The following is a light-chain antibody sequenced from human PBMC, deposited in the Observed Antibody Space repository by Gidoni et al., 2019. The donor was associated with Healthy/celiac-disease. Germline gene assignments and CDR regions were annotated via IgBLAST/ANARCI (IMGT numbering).Light chain of an antibody. Sequence: DIQFTQSPSFLSASVGDRVTITCRASQGISSYLAWYQQKPGKAPKLLIYAASTLQSGVPSRFSGSGSGTEFTLTISSLQPEDVATYYCQQLNSYTFXPXTKVDIK. J-gene: IGKJ3*01. CDR3: QQLNSYT. CDR1: QGISSY. CDR2: AAS. V-gene: IGKV1-9*01.